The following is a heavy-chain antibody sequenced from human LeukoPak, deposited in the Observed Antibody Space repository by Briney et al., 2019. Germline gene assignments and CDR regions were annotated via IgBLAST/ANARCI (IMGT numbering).Heavy chain of an antibody. Sequence: SETLSLTCTVSGGSISSYNWSWIRQPPGKGLDWIGYIYYSGTTNYNPSLKSRVTISLDTSKKQLSLKLSSVTAADTAVYYCARVSCTSTSCPGWIDPWGQGTLVTVSS. J-gene: IGHJ5*02. CDR1: GGSISSYN. CDR2: IYYSGTT. D-gene: IGHD2-2*01. V-gene: IGHV4-59*01. CDR3: ARVSCTSTSCPGWIDP.